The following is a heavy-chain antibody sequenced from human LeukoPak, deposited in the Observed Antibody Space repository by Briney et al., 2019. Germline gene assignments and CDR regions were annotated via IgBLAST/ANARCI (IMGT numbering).Heavy chain of an antibody. V-gene: IGHV3-53*01. CDR3: ASRRSRDGYNYYYYGMDV. D-gene: IGHD5-24*01. Sequence: GGSLRLSYAASGFTVSSNYMSWVRQAPGKGLEWVSVIYSGGSTYYADSVKGRFTISRDNSKNTLYLQMNSLRAEDTAVYYCASRRSRDGYNYYYYGMDVWGQGTTVTVSS. CDR1: GFTVSSNY. J-gene: IGHJ6*02. CDR2: IYSGGST.